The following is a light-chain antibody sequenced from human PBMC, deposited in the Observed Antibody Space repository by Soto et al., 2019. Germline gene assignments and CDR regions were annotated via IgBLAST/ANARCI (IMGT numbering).Light chain of an antibody. CDR3: GTWESSRNWV. J-gene: IGLJ3*02. V-gene: IGLV1-51*01. CDR1: TSNIGNNY. Sequence: QSALTQPASVSGSPGQSITISCSGTTSNIGNNYVSWYQLLPETAPKLLIYDNIKRPSGIPDRFSGSKSGTSATLVITGLQTGDEADYYCGTWESSRNWVFGGGTKLTVL. CDR2: DNI.